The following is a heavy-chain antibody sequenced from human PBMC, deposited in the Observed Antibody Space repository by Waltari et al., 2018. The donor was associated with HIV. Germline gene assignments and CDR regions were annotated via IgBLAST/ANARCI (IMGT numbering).Heavy chain of an antibody. CDR2: IYPGDSDT. V-gene: IGHV5-51*01. J-gene: IGHJ3*02. CDR1: GYSFTSYW. Sequence: EVQLVQSGAEVKKPGESLKISCKGSGYSFTSYWIGWVRQMPGKGLAWMGIIYPGDSDTRYSPSFQGQVTISADKSISTAYLQWSSLKASDTAMYYCARGSSSSSVWDAFDIWGQGTMVTVSS. CDR3: ARGSSSSSVWDAFDI. D-gene: IGHD6-13*01.